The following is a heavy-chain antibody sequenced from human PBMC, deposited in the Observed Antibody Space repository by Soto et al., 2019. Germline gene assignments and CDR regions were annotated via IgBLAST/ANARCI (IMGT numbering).Heavy chain of an antibody. V-gene: IGHV3-49*04. CDR1: GFTFGDYA. CDR2: IRSKAYGGTT. Sequence: PGGSLRLSCTASGFTFGDYAMSWVRQAPGKGLEWVGFIRSKAYGGTTEYAASVKGRFTISRDDSKSIAYLQMNSLKTEDTAVYYCTRDLSDIVVVPAAIGHYYYYGMDVWGQGTTVTVSS. D-gene: IGHD2-2*01. CDR3: TRDLSDIVVVPAAIGHYYYYGMDV. J-gene: IGHJ6*02.